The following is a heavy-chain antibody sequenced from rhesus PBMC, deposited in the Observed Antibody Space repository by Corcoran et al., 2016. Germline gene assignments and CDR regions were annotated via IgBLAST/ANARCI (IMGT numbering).Heavy chain of an antibody. J-gene: IGHJ6*01. D-gene: IGHD3-3*01. Sequence: EVQLVQSGAEVKRPGESLKISCKTSGYSFTSYWISWVRQLPGKGLEWMGAIDPSDSDTRSNPSFQGKVTISADKSISTAYLQWSRLKASDTATYYCAKDGNSKFGLVMVGLDSWGQGVVVTVSS. CDR1: GYSFTSYW. CDR2: IDPSDSDT. CDR3: AKDGNSKFGLVMVGLDS. V-gene: IGHV5-20*01.